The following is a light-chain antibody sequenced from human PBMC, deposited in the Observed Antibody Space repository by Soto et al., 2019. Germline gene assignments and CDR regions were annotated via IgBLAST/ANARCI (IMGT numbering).Light chain of an antibody. J-gene: IGKJ2*01. CDR1: QTISNW. V-gene: IGKV1-5*01. CDR3: QQYNNYSPYT. Sequence: DIQMTQSPSTLSASVGDRVTITGRASQTISNWLAWYQQKPGKATKLMMHDASRLESGVPSRFSGSGSETEFTLTISSLQPDDFATYYCQQYNNYSPYTFGQGTKLEIK. CDR2: DAS.